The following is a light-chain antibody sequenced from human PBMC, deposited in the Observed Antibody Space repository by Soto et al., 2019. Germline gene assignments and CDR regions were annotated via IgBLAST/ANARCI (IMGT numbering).Light chain of an antibody. Sequence: TQSPGTLSLSPGERATLSGRAGQSVNFYLAWYQQKPGQAPRLLISDASSRATDVPDRFSGSGSGTDFTLTITRLEPEDFALYYCQQYGDSPVTFGQGTKVDIK. CDR1: QSVNFY. CDR3: QQYGDSPVT. CDR2: DAS. V-gene: IGKV3-20*01. J-gene: IGKJ1*01.